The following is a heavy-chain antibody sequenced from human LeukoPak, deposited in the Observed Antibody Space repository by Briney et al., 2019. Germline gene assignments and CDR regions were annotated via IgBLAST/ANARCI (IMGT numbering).Heavy chain of an antibody. Sequence: SETLSLTCTVSGGSISSYYWSWIRQPAGEGLEWIGRIYTSGSTNYNPSLKSRVTISVDTSKNQFSLKLSSVTAADTAVYYCARGMTTVTTGYYWGQGTLVTVSS. D-gene: IGHD4-11*01. CDR1: GGSISSYY. CDR3: ARGMTTVTTGYY. J-gene: IGHJ4*02. CDR2: IYTSGST. V-gene: IGHV4-4*07.